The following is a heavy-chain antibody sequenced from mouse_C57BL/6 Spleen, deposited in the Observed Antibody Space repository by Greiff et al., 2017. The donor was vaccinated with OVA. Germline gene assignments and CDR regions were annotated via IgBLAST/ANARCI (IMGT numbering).Heavy chain of an antibody. CDR1: GFTFSSYT. CDR2: ISGGGGNT. V-gene: IGHV5-9*01. Sequence: DVKLVESGGGLVKPGGSLKLSCAASGFTFSSYTMSWVRQTPEKRLEWVATISGGGGNTYYPDSVKGRFTISRDNAKNTLYLQMSSLRSEDTALYYCARRTGTGWYFDVWGTGTTVTVSS. D-gene: IGHD4-1*01. CDR3: ARRTGTGWYFDV. J-gene: IGHJ1*03.